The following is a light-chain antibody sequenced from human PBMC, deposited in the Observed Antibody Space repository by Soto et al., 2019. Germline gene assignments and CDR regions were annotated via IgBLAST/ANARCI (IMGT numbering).Light chain of an antibody. Sequence: EIVLTQSPATLSLSPGERATLSCRASQSVSSYLAWYQQKPGQAPRLLIYDASNRATGIPARFSGGGSGTNFTLTISSLEPEDFATYYCQQRSNWPPVTFGGGTKVEIK. CDR3: QQRSNWPPVT. J-gene: IGKJ4*01. V-gene: IGKV3-11*01. CDR1: QSVSSY. CDR2: DAS.